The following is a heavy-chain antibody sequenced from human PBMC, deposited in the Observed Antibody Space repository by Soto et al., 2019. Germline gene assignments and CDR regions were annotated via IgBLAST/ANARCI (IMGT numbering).Heavy chain of an antibody. D-gene: IGHD6-19*01. J-gene: IGHJ4*02. CDR2: INHSGST. CDR1: GGSFSGYC. V-gene: IGHV4-34*01. Sequence: SETLSLTCAVYGGSFSGYCWSWIRQPPGKGLEWIGEINHSGSTNYNPSLKSRVTISVDTSKNQFSLKLSSVTAADTAVYYCARGRWEYRIPVAGSLFDYWVQGTLVTVSS. CDR3: ARGRWEYRIPVAGSLFDY.